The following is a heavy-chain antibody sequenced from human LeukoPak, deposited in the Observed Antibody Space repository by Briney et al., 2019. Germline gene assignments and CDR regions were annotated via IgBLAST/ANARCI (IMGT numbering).Heavy chain of an antibody. D-gene: IGHD3-3*01. V-gene: IGHV1-2*02. J-gene: IGHJ5*02. Sequence: GASVKVSCKASGYTFTGYYMHWVRQAPGQGLEWMGWINPNSGGTNYAQKFQGRVTMTRDTSISTAYMELSRLRSDDTAVYYCARDADDFWSGYWPAENWFDPWGQGTLVTVSS. CDR2: INPNSGGT. CDR3: ARDADDFWSGYWPAENWFDP. CDR1: GYTFTGYY.